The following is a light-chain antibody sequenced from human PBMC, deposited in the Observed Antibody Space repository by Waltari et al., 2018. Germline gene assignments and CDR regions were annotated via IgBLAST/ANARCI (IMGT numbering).Light chain of an antibody. CDR2: DVS. J-gene: IGLJ3*02. V-gene: IGLV2-23*02. Sequence: QSALTQPAAVSGSPGQSVTISCTGASSDIGRYDIVSWYQQHPGNAPKLVISDVSKRPSVFSARFSGSKSGDTASLTISGLQFEDEADYYCCSYAGNYVWVFGGGTRLTVL. CDR3: CSYAGNYVWV. CDR1: SSDIGRYDI.